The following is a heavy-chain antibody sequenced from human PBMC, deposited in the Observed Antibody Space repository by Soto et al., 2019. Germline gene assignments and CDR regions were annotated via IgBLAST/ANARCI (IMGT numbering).Heavy chain of an antibody. CDR1: GFTFSSYW. J-gene: IGHJ4*02. CDR3: VRVWGSYQFDY. Sequence: EVQLVESGGGLVQPGGSLRLSCAASGFTFSSYWMHWVRQAPGKGLVWVSRINSDGSSTSYADSVKGRFTFSRDNAKNTLYLQMASLRAEDTAVYYCVRVWGSYQFDYWGQGTLVTVSS. V-gene: IGHV3-74*01. CDR2: INSDGSST. D-gene: IGHD1-26*01.